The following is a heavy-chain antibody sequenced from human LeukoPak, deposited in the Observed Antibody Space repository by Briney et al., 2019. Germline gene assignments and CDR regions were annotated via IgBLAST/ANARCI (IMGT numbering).Heavy chain of an antibody. CDR2: INHRGST. J-gene: IGHJ4*02. D-gene: IGHD1-26*01. V-gene: IGHV4-34*01. Sequence: SETLSLTCAVYGGTFSDYYWAWFRQPPGKGPEWIAAINHRGSTDYNPSLKSRVTISVDTSKKQFSLKLSSVTAADTAVYYCSREEKVGELLADFWGQGTLVTVSS. CDR3: SREEKVGELLADF. CDR1: GGTFSDYY.